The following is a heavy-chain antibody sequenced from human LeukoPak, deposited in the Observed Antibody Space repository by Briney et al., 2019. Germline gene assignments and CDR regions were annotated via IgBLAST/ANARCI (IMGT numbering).Heavy chain of an antibody. D-gene: IGHD3-10*02. J-gene: IGHJ6*04. V-gene: IGHV3-48*03. CDR3: AELGITMIGGV. CDR2: FSSSVSTI. Sequence: GGSLRLSCAASGFTFSSYEMNWVRQAPGKGLGWVPYFSSSVSTIYYAGSVKGRFPISRDNAKNSLYLQMNSLRAEDTAVYYCAELGITMIGGVWGKGTTVTISS. CDR1: GFTFSSYE.